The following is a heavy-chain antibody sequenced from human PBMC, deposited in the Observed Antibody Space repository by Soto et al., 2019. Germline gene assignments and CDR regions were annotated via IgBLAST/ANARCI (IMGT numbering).Heavy chain of an antibody. D-gene: IGHD3-22*01. CDR2: ISGSGGST. J-gene: IGHJ4*02. V-gene: IGHV3-23*01. CDR3: ARGGDSSGYYSVDY. Sequence: GGSTRLSCAASGFTVNSYAMSWVRQAPGKGLEWVSAISGSGGSTYYADSVKGRLTITKDTSASTAYMELSSLRSEDTAVYYCARGGDSSGYYSVDYWGQGTLVTVSS. CDR1: GFTVNSYA.